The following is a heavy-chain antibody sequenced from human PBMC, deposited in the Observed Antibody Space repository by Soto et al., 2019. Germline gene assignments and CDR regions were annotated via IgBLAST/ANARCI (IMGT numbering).Heavy chain of an antibody. CDR1: GFTFSSYG. CDR3: ARDVAVAGTIDYYYGMDV. J-gene: IGHJ6*02. D-gene: IGHD6-19*01. CDR2: IWYDGSNK. V-gene: IGHV3-33*01. Sequence: VQLVESGGGVVQPGRSLRLSCAASGFTFSSYGMHWVRQAPGKGLEWVAVIWYDGSNKYYADSVKGRFTISRDNSKNTLYLQMNSLRAEDTAVYYCARDVAVAGTIDYYYGMDVWGQGTTVTVSS.